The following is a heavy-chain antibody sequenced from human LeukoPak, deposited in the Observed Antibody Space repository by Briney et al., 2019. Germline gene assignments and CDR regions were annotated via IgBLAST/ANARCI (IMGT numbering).Heavy chain of an antibody. Sequence: GGSLRLSCAASGFTFSSYSMNWVRQAPGKGLEWVSYISSSSSTIYYADSVKGRFTISRDNAKNSLYLQMNSLRAEDTAVYYCARAPPSSSWYRRSHYFDYWGQGTLVTVSS. CDR2: ISSSSSTI. V-gene: IGHV3-48*01. D-gene: IGHD6-13*01. J-gene: IGHJ4*02. CDR1: GFTFSSYS. CDR3: ARAPPSSSWYRRSHYFDY.